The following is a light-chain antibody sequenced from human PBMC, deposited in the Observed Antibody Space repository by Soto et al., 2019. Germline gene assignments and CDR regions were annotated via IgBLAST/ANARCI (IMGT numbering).Light chain of an antibody. CDR3: QQYVRSPWT. CDR1: QSVNIY. Sequence: EIVMTQSPATLSVSPGERATLSCRASQSVNIYLAWYQQKPGQAPRLLIFGASYRATGIPARFSGSGSGTEFNLTISSLQSEDFAVYYCQQYVRSPWTFGRGTKV. J-gene: IGKJ1*01. CDR2: GAS. V-gene: IGKV3D-15*01.